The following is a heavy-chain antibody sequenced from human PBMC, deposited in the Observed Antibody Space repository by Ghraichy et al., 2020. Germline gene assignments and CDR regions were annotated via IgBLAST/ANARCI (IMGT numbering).Heavy chain of an antibody. CDR1: GFTFSSYS. CDR2: ISSSSSTI. V-gene: IGHV3-48*02. D-gene: IGHD6-13*01. Sequence: GGSLRLSCAASGFTFSSYSMNWVRQAPGKGLEWVSYISSSSSTIYYADSVKGRFTISRDNAKNSLYLQMNSLRDEDTAVYYCARGPGYSSSWYVGYFDLWGRGTLVTVSS. CDR3: ARGPGYSSSWYVGYFDL. J-gene: IGHJ2*01.